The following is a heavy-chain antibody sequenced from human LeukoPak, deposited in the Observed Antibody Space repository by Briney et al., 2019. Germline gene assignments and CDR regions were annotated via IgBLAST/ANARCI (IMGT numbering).Heavy chain of an antibody. J-gene: IGHJ4*02. CDR2: IKEDGTEK. CDR1: GFTFSSYW. V-gene: IGHV3-7*01. Sequence: RGSLRLSCAASGFTFSSYWMSWVRQAPGKGLEWVANIKEDGTEKYYQDSVKGRFTISRDNAKNSLYLQMNSLRAEDTAVYYCAREVVLSTSAWFEYWGQGTLVTVSS. CDR3: AREVVLSTSAWFEY. D-gene: IGHD3-22*01.